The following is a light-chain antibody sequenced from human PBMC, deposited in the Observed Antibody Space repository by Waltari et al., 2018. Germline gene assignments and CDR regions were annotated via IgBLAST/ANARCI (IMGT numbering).Light chain of an antibody. V-gene: IGLV2-23*02. CDR3: FSYAGSNSFA. CDR2: EAI. CDR1: SSAF. J-gene: IGLJ2*01. Sequence: QSALTQPASVSGSPGQSITISCTATSSAFISWYQQHSGKAPKLIIYEAIKRPSGVSIRFSGSKSGNTASLTISGLQAEDEADYYCFSYAGSNSFAFGGGTRVTVL.